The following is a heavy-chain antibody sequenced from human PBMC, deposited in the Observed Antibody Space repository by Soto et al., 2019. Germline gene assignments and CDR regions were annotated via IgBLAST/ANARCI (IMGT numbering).Heavy chain of an antibody. J-gene: IGHJ4*02. CDR1: GFTFSSYA. Sequence: PGGSLRLSCAASGFTFSSYAMHWVRQAPGKGLEWVAVISYDGSNKYYADSVKGRFTISRDNSKNTLYLQMNSLRAEDTAVYYCARHLTVPDYEGVCVYWGQGTLVTVSS. D-gene: IGHD4-17*01. V-gene: IGHV3-30-3*01. CDR3: ARHLTVPDYEGVCVY. CDR2: ISYDGSNK.